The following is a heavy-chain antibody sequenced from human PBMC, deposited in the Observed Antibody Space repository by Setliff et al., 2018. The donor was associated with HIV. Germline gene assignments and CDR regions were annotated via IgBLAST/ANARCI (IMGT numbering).Heavy chain of an antibody. D-gene: IGHD3-22*01. CDR2: IIPIFGRT. J-gene: IGHJ3*02. V-gene: IGHV1-69*05. CDR3: ARCYYDSSGPTDAFDI. CDR1: GGAFSSYA. Sequence: SVKVSCKASGGAFSSYALSWVRQAPGQGLEWMGGIIPIFGRTSYAQKFQGRLTMTRDTSRSTVYMELSSLRSEDTAVYYCARCYYDSSGPTDAFDIWGQGTVVTVSS.